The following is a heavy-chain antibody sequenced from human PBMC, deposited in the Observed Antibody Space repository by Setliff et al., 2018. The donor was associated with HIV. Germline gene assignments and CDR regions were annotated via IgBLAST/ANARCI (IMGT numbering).Heavy chain of an antibody. CDR3: ARHVSGYSGYDKGLDYYYMDV. D-gene: IGHD5-12*01. CDR1: GFTFSSYA. V-gene: IGHV3-23*01. CDR2: ITSGGST. Sequence: PGGSLRLSCAASGFTFSSYAMSWVRQTPEKGLEWVSIITSGGSTYYADSAKGRFIISRDNSKNTLYLQMNSLRAEDTAVYYCARHVSGYSGYDKGLDYYYMDVWGKGTTVTVSS. J-gene: IGHJ6*03.